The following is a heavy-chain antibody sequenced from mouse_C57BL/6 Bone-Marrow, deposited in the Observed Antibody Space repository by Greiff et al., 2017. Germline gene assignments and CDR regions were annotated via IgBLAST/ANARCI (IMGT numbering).Heavy chain of an antibody. J-gene: IGHJ4*01. D-gene: IGHD1-1*01. CDR3: TTWGGSSLGYAMDY. V-gene: IGHV14-4*01. CDR2: IDPENGDT. Sequence: VQLLQSGAELVRPGASVKLSCTASGFNIKDDYMHWVKQRPEQGLEWIGWIDPENGDTEYASKFQGKATITADTSSNTAYLQLSSLTSEDTAVYYCTTWGGSSLGYAMDYWGQGTSVTVSS. CDR1: GFNIKDDY.